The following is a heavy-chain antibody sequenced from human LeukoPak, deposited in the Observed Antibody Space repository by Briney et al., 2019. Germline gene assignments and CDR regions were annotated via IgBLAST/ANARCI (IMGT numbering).Heavy chain of an antibody. D-gene: IGHD6-19*01. Sequence: ASVKVSCKASGYTFTSYDINWERQATGRGLEWMGWMNPNSGNTGYAQKFQGRVTMTRNTSISTAYMKLSSLRSEDTAVYYCARSNVAVAGNDYWGQGTLVTVSS. J-gene: IGHJ4*02. CDR1: GYTFTSYD. V-gene: IGHV1-8*02. CDR3: ARSNVAVAGNDY. CDR2: MNPNSGNT.